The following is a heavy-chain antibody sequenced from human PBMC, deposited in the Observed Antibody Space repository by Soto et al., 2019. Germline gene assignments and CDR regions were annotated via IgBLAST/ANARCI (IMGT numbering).Heavy chain of an antibody. J-gene: IGHJ4*02. D-gene: IGHD4-4*01. V-gene: IGHV1-18*01. CDR3: AKAPRGEEATG. CDR2: INTYNGMT. CDR1: GYTFINYH. Sequence: QVQLVQSGGEVKKPGASVTVSCKTSGYTFINYHITWVRQAPGQGLEWMAWINTYNGMTDYAQRFQGRVTMTRDTSTRTAYMGLGNPGSDHTAVYFCAKAPRGEEATGWGQGTLVTVSS.